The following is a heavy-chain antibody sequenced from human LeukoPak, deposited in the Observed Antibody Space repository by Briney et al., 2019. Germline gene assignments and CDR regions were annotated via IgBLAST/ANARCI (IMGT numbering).Heavy chain of an antibody. D-gene: IGHD1-14*01. CDR3: ARVRTPEEGLGFDP. Sequence: SETLSLTCNVSGGSISSGGYSWSWIRQPPGKGLEWIGYIYHSGSTYYNPSLKSRVTISVDRSKNQFSLKLSSVTAADTAVYYCARVRTPEEGLGFDPWGQGTLVTVSS. J-gene: IGHJ5*02. CDR2: IYHSGST. V-gene: IGHV4-30-2*01. CDR1: GGSISSGGYS.